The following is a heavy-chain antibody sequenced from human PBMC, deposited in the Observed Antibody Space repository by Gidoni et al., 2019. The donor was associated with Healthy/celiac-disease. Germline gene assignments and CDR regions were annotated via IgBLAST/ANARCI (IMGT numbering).Heavy chain of an antibody. CDR3: ARAFGSGWYGDAFDI. CDR1: GVPFSSYA. D-gene: IGHD6-19*01. Sequence: EVQLVESGEGLVQPGGSLRLSCAASGVPFSSYAMHWVRQAPGKGLEYVSAISSNGGSTYYADSVKGRFTISRDNSKNTLYLQMGSLRAEDMAVYYCARAFGSGWYGDAFDIWGQGTMVTVSS. J-gene: IGHJ3*02. V-gene: IGHV3-64*02. CDR2: ISSNGGST.